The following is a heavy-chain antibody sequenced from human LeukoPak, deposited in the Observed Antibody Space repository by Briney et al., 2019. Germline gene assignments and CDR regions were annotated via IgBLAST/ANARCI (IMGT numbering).Heavy chain of an antibody. D-gene: IGHD3-16*02. CDR2: IYYSGST. CDR3: ARAGYDYMWGSYRWGYYYYYYMDV. J-gene: IGHJ6*03. CDR1: GGSISSYY. V-gene: IGHV4-59*01. Sequence: PSETLSLTCTVSGGSISSYYWSWIRQPPGKGLEWIGYIYYSGSTNYNPSLKSRVTISVDTSKNQFSLKLSSVTAADTAVYYCARAGYDYMWGSYRWGYYYYYYMDVWGKGTTVTVSS.